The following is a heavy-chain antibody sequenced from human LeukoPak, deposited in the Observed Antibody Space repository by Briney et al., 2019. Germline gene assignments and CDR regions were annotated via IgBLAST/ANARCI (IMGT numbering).Heavy chain of an antibody. CDR2: IYYSGST. Sequence: SETLSLTCTVSGGSVSSGSYYWSWIRQPPGTGLEWIGYIYYSGSTNYNPSLKSRVTISVDTSKNQFSLKLSSVTAADTAVYYCARAPRWFDPWGQGTLVTVSS. CDR1: GGSVSSGSYY. CDR3: ARAPRWFDP. J-gene: IGHJ5*02. V-gene: IGHV4-61*01.